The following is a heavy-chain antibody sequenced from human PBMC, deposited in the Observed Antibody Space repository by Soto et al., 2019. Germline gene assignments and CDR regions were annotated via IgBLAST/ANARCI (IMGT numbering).Heavy chain of an antibody. Sequence: SETLSLTCAVYGGSFSGYYWSWIRQPPGKGLEWIGEINHSGSTNYNPSLKSRVTISVDTSKNQFSLKLSSVTAADTAVYYCARGTVVLMVYTLNWFDPWGQGTLVTVSS. CDR3: ARGTVVLMVYTLNWFDP. CDR1: GGSFSGYY. D-gene: IGHD2-8*01. CDR2: INHSGST. V-gene: IGHV4-34*01. J-gene: IGHJ5*02.